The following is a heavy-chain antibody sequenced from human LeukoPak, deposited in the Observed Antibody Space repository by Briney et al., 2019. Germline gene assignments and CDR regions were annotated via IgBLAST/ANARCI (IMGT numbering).Heavy chain of an antibody. Sequence: SETLTLTCTVSGYSISSGHYWGWIRQPPGKGLEWIGYIYHSGSTYYNPSLKSRVTISVDRSKNQFSLNLRSVTAADTAVYYCGRARAVAGPDYWGQGTLVTVSS. D-gene: IGHD6-19*01. V-gene: IGHV4-38-2*02. J-gene: IGHJ4*02. CDR2: IYHSGST. CDR1: GYSISSGHY. CDR3: GRARAVAGPDY.